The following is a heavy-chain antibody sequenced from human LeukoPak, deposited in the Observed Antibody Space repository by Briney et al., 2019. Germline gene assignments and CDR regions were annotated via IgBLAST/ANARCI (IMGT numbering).Heavy chain of an antibody. CDR2: ISSSSSYI. J-gene: IGHJ4*02. D-gene: IGHD2-15*01. Sequence: GGSLRLSCAASGFTFSSYSMNWVRLAPGKGLEWVSSISSSSSYIYYADSVNGRFTISRDNAKNSLYLQMNSLRAEDTAVYYCAREVKGIGFDYWGQGTLVTVSS. CDR1: GFTFSSYS. V-gene: IGHV3-21*01. CDR3: AREVKGIGFDY.